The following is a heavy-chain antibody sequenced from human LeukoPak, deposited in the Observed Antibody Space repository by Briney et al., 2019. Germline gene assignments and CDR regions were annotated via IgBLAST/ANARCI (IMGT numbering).Heavy chain of an antibody. CDR1: GFTFSSYG. CDR2: IWYDGSNK. J-gene: IGHJ4*02. CDR3: ARDAGYSYGYADH. V-gene: IGHV3-33*01. Sequence: GGSLRLSCAASGFTFSSYGMHWVRQAPGKGLEWVAVIWYDGSNKYYADSVKGRFTISRDNSKNTLYLQMNSLRAEDTAVYYCARDAGYSYGYADHWGQGTLVTVSS. D-gene: IGHD5-18*01.